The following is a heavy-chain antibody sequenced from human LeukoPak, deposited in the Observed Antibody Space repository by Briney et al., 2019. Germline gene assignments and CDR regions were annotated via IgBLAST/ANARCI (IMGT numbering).Heavy chain of an antibody. Sequence: KPGGSLRLSCAASGFTFSNAWMSWVRQAPGKGLEWVGRIKSKSDGVTTDYAAPVKGRFTISRDDSKNTLYLQMNSLKTEDTAVYYCTTDRLRKIVVVRRDFDYWGQGTLVTVSS. J-gene: IGHJ4*02. CDR1: GFTFSNAW. CDR3: TTDRLRKIVVVRRDFDY. D-gene: IGHD3-22*01. V-gene: IGHV3-15*01. CDR2: IKSKSDGVTT.